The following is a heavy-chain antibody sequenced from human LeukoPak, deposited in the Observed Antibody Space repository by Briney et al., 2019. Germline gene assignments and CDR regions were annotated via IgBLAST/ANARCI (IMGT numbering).Heavy chain of an antibody. CDR1: GFTFSSYG. CDR2: IWYDGSNK. V-gene: IGHV3-33*01. D-gene: IGHD3-22*01. Sequence: PGRSLRLSCAASGFTFSSYGMHWVRQAPGKGLEWVAVIWYDGSNKYYAGSVKGRFTISRDNSKNTLYLQMNSLRAEDTAVYYCARDYYYDSSGSFDYWGQGTLVTVSS. J-gene: IGHJ4*02. CDR3: ARDYYYDSSGSFDY.